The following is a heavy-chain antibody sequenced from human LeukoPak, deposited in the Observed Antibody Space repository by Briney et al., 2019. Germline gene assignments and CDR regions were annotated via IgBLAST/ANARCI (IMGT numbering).Heavy chain of an antibody. J-gene: IGHJ4*02. CDR3: ARHDMDVAGGGLDYFDH. CDR1: GGSISRYY. Sequence: PSETLSLPCTVSGGSISRYYWSWLRQPPGKGLEWIGYIYYSGSTNYNPSLKSRVTMSVDTSKNQFSVKLSSVTTADTAVYYCARHDMDVAGGGLDYFDHWGQGTLDTISS. D-gene: IGHD1-26*01. V-gene: IGHV4-59*08. CDR2: IYYSGST.